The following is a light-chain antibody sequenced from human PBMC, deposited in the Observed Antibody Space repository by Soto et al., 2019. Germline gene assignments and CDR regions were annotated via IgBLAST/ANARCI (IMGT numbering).Light chain of an antibody. V-gene: IGLV2-14*03. Sequence: QSVLTQPASVSGSPGQSITISCSGTSSYVGRHNAVSWYQQHPGKVPQLMIYNVNIRPSGISDRFSASKSGNMASLTISGLQAEDEADYYCSSYRVGGSYVFGTGTKVTVL. CDR2: NVN. J-gene: IGLJ1*01. CDR1: SSYVGRHNA. CDR3: SSYRVGGSYV.